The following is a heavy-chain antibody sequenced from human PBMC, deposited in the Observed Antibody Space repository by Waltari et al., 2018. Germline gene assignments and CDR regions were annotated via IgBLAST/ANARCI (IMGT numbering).Heavy chain of an antibody. CDR1: GFIFRYYE. CDR2: ISNSGSTT. Sequence: EVQVVESGGGLVQPGGSLRLSCVAYGFIFRYYEINWVRQAPGTGLEWVSNISNSGSTTYYADSVKGRFTISRDNAKNSMYLEMDSLRAEDTAVYYCARPSTEYYYYYYYMDVWGKGTTVTVS. CDR3: ARPSTEYYYYYYYMDV. V-gene: IGHV3-48*03. J-gene: IGHJ6*03.